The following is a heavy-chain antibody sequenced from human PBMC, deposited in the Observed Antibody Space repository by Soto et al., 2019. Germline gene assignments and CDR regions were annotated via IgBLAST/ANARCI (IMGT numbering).Heavy chain of an antibody. CDR2: IYYGGST. V-gene: IGHV4-31*03. CDR1: GGSISSGGYY. J-gene: IGHJ5*02. CDR3: ARDVRRLNWFDP. D-gene: IGHD2-21*02. Sequence: QVQLQESGPGLVKPSQTLSLTCTVSGGSISSGGYYWSWIRPHPGKGLEWIGYIYYGGSTYYHPSLGSRVTISVDTSKNQFSLKLSSVTAADTAVYYCARDVRRLNWFDPWGQGTLVTVSS.